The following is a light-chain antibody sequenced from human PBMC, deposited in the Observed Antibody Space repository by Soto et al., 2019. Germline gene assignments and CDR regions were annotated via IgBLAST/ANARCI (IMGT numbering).Light chain of an antibody. CDR2: DAS. V-gene: IGKV1-5*01. CDR3: HQYKSYTPYT. CDR1: HSIDTW. Sequence: DIQMTQSPSALSASLGDRVTITCRASHSIDTWLAWYQQRPGKAPNLLIYDASSLASGVPSRFSGGGSGTEFTLTLSNLQPDDFGTYYCHQYKSYTPYTIGQGTKVEIK. J-gene: IGKJ2*01.